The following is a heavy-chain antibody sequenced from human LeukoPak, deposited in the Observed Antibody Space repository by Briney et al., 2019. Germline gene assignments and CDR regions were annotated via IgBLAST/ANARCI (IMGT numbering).Heavy chain of an antibody. Sequence: GGSLRLSCGASGLTVSSYGMSWVRQAPGKGLEWVSTIIGSAVNTYYADSVKGRFTISRDDSKSTVYLQMNSLRAEDTAVYYCASDGYGDYGWGQGTLVTVSS. V-gene: IGHV3-23*01. CDR1: GLTVSSYG. D-gene: IGHD4-17*01. CDR3: ASDGYGDYG. CDR2: IIGSAVNT. J-gene: IGHJ4*02.